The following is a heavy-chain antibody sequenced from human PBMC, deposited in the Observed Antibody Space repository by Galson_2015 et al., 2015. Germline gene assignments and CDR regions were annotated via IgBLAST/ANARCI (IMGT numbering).Heavy chain of an antibody. CDR1: GGTFSSYA. CDR2: IIPIFGTA. J-gene: IGHJ6*02. D-gene: IGHD1-7*01. V-gene: IGHV1-69*13. Sequence: SVKVSCKASGGTFSSYAISWVRQAAGQGLEWMGGIIPIFGTANYAQKFQGRVTITADESTSTAYMELSSLRSEDTAVYYCASRITGTTYGMDVWGQGTTVTVSS. CDR3: ASRITGTTYGMDV.